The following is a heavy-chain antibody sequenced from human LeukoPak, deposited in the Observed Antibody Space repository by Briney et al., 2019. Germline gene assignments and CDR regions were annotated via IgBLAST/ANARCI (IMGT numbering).Heavy chain of an antibody. Sequence: ASVKVSCKASGYTFTSYGISWVRQAPGQGLEWMGWISAYDGNTNYAQKLQGRVTMTTDTSTSTAYMELRSLRSDDTAVYYCARSPRGVLGRGNWFDPWGQGTLVTVSS. CDR3: ARSPRGVLGRGNWFDP. V-gene: IGHV1-18*01. D-gene: IGHD1-26*01. J-gene: IGHJ5*02. CDR1: GYTFTSYG. CDR2: ISAYDGNT.